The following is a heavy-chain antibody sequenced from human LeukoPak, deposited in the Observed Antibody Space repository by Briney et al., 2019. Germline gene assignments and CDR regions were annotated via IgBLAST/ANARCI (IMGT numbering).Heavy chain of an antibody. CDR3: ARAGAIRTIDY. Sequence: GGSLRLSCAASGFTFSSYSMNWVRQAPGKGLEWVSSISSSSSYIYYADSVKGRFTISRDNAKNSLYLQMNSLRAEDTAAYYCARAGAIRTIDYWGQGTLVTVSS. D-gene: IGHD2-2*02. V-gene: IGHV3-21*01. CDR1: GFTFSSYS. J-gene: IGHJ4*02. CDR2: ISSSSSYI.